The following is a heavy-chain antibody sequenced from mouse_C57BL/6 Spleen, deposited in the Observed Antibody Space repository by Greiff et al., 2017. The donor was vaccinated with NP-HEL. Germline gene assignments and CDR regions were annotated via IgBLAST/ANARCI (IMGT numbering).Heavy chain of an antibody. V-gene: IGHV5-4*03. J-gene: IGHJ4*01. CDR2: ISDGGSYT. D-gene: IGHD2-1*01. Sequence: EVKLMESGGGLVKPGGSLKLSCAASGFTFSSYAMSWVRQTPEKRLEWVATISDGGSYTYYPDNVKGRFTISRDNAKNNLYLQMSHLKSEDTAMYYCARGYGNFYYAMDYWGQGTSVTVSS. CDR3: ARGYGNFYYAMDY. CDR1: GFTFSSYA.